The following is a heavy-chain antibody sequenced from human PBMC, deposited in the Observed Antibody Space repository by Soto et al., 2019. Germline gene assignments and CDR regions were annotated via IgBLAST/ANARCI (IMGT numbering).Heavy chain of an antibody. CDR3: ARQGFGPLHGLVDV. D-gene: IGHD3-10*01. J-gene: IGHJ6*02. V-gene: IGHV4-59*08. CDR2: VHHSWGS. Sequence: QVQLQESGPGLVKPSETLSLSCTVSGGSISSYYWSWFRQSPGKRMEWIGYVHHSWGSSYNPSLQSRVAIALATAQRQFSLKVTSVPATDTAVYYCARQGFGPLHGLVDVWGQGTTVTVSS. CDR1: GGSISSYY.